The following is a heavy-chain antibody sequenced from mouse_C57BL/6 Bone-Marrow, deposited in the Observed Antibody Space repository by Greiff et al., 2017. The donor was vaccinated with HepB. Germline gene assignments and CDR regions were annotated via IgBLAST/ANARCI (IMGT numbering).Heavy chain of an antibody. CDR3: ALYYYGSSWYFDV. CDR1: GYTFTSYG. Sequence: QVQLKESGAELARPGASVKLSCKASGYTFTSYGISWVKQRTGQGLEWIGEIYPRSGNTYYNEKFKGKATLTADKSSSTAYMELRSLTSEDSAVYFCALYYYGSSWYFDVWGTGTTVTVSS. J-gene: IGHJ1*03. V-gene: IGHV1-81*01. D-gene: IGHD1-1*01. CDR2: IYPRSGNT.